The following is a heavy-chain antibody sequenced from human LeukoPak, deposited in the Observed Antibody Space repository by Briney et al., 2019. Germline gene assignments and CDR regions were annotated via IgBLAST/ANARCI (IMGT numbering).Heavy chain of an antibody. V-gene: IGHV1-8*01. CDR3: ARVHSQWLVLNY. D-gene: IGHD6-19*01. J-gene: IGHJ4*02. Sequence: GASVKVSCKASGYTFTSYDINWGRQATGQGLEWMGWMNPNSGNTGYAQKFQGRVTMTRNTSISTAYMELSSLRSEDTAVYYCARVHSQWLVLNYWGQGTLVTVSS. CDR1: GYTFTSYD. CDR2: MNPNSGNT.